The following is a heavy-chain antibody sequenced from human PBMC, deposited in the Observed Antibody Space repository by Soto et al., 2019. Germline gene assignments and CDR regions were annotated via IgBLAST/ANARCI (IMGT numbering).Heavy chain of an antibody. CDR2: ITPTGAT. CDR1: GFTFTNYA. D-gene: IGHD6-19*01. V-gene: IGHV3-23*01. J-gene: IGHJ4*02. CDR3: ARTDKFNSQSSGWANRFDY. Sequence: EMQLLESGGGLVQPGGSLRLFCAASGFTFTNYAMTWVRQAPGKGLEWVSTITPTGATFYGVTVKGRFTISRDNSRSTVFLQMNSLRAEDTAMYYCARTDKFNSQSSGWANRFDYWGQGTLVTVSS.